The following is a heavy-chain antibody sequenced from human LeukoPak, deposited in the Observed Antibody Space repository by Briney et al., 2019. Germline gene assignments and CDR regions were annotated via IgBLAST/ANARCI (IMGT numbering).Heavy chain of an antibody. CDR2: ITGDGSDK. Sequence: GGSLRLSCEASGFTFSSYWMYWVRQAPGKGLVWVSRITGDGSDKNSADSVKGRFTISRDNAKNTLYLQMNSLRAEDTALYYCGKVFSPGGYVVYWGQGTLVTVSS. V-gene: IGHV3-74*01. CDR1: GFTFSSYW. J-gene: IGHJ4*02. CDR3: GKVFSPGGYVVY. D-gene: IGHD5-12*01.